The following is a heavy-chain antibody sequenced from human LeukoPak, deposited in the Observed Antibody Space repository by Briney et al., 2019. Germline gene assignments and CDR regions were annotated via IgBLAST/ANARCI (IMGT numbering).Heavy chain of an antibody. V-gene: IGHV1-69*04. Sequence: GASVKVSCKASGGTFSSYAISWVRQAPGQGLEWMRRIIPIFGIANYAQKFQGRVTITADKSTSTAYMELSSLRSEDTAVYYCARADGYNLDYWGQGTLVTVSS. D-gene: IGHD5-24*01. CDR2: IIPIFGIA. CDR1: GGTFSSYA. J-gene: IGHJ4*02. CDR3: ARADGYNLDY.